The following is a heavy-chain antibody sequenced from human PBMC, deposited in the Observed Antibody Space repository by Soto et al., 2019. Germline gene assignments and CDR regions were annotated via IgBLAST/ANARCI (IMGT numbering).Heavy chain of an antibody. V-gene: IGHV3-23*01. J-gene: IGHJ6*02. CDR1: GFTFSTYW. D-gene: IGHD3-3*01. CDR2: ISGSGGST. CDR3: AKDSLYDFWSGPYYYGMDV. Sequence: PGWSLRLSCAASGFTFSTYWMTWVRQAPGKGLEWVSAISGSGGSTYYADSVKGRFTISRDNSKNTLYLQMNSLRAEDTAVYYCAKDSLYDFWSGPYYYGMDVWGQGTTVTVSS.